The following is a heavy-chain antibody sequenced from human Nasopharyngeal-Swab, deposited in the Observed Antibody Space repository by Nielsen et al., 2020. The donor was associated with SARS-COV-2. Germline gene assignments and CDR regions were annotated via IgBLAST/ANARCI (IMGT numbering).Heavy chain of an antibody. CDR1: GFTFSSYG. CDR2: ISYDGSNK. V-gene: IGHV3-30*03. CDR3: ARDQGLDSSGYYNDFGAFDI. D-gene: IGHD3-22*01. J-gene: IGHJ3*02. Sequence: GESMKISCAASGFTFSSYGMHWVRQAPGKGLEWVAVISYDGSNKDYADSVKGRFTISRDNSKNTLYLQMNSLRAEDTAVYYCARDQGLDSSGYYNDFGAFDIWGQGTMVTVSS.